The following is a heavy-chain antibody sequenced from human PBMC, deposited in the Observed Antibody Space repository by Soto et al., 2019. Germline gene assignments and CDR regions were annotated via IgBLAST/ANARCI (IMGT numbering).Heavy chain of an antibody. D-gene: IGHD3-3*01. CDR1: GGSFSGYY. J-gene: IGHJ5*02. Sequence: PSETLSLTCAVYGGSFSGYYWSWIRQPPGKGLEWIGEINHSGSTNYNPSLKSRVTISVDTSKNQFSLKLSSVTAADTAVYYCARGSLPYYTIFGVVRGSWFDPWGQGTLLTVSS. V-gene: IGHV4-34*01. CDR3: ARGSLPYYTIFGVVRGSWFDP. CDR2: INHSGST.